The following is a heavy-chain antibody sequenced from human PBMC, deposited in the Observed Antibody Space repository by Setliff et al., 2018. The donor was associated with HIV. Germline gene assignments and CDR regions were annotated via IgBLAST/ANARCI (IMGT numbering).Heavy chain of an antibody. V-gene: IGHV4-31*03. CDR1: GDSINSGNYY. J-gene: IGHJ4*02. D-gene: IGHD3-10*01. CDR3: ATSPAGEILGSRPFYFDY. Sequence: SETLSLTCTVSGDSINSGNYYWSWIRQHPGKGLEWIGYIYYSGSTYYSPSLKSRVSISEDTPKNQFSLKMRSVTAADTAVYYCATSPAGEILGSRPFYFDYWGQGTLVTVSS. CDR2: IYYSGST.